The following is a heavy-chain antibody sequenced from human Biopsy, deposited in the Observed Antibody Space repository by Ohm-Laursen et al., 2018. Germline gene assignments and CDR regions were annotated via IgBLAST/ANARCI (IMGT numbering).Heavy chain of an antibody. CDR1: GGSISSYY. V-gene: IGHV4-59*08. CDR3: ARHAPSYSGSYWRYFDL. J-gene: IGHJ2*01. Sequence: SDTLSLTCTVSGGSISSYYWSWIRQPPGKGLEWIGFISNSGNTNYNPSLKSRVTISVDTSMNHLSLRLTSVTAADTAVYYCARHAPSYSGSYWRYFDLWGRGTLVTVSS. D-gene: IGHD1-26*01. CDR2: ISNSGNT.